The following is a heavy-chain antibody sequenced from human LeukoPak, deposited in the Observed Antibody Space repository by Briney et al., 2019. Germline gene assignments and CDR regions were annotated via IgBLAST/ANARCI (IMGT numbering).Heavy chain of an antibody. D-gene: IGHD5-12*01. J-gene: IGHJ4*02. CDR2: ISSSSSSI. Sequence: GGSLRLSCAASEFSFSIYSMNWVRQAPGKGLEWVSYISSSSSSIYYADSVKGRLAISRDNAKNSLYLQMNSLRAEETAIYYCARETGYASSFASWGQATLVSVYS. CDR1: EFSFSIYS. V-gene: IGHV3-48*01. CDR3: ARETGYASSFAS.